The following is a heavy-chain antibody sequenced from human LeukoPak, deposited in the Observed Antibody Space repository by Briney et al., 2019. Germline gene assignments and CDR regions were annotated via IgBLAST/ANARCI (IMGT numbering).Heavy chain of an antibody. J-gene: IGHJ6*02. V-gene: IGHV3-7*01. CDR1: GFIFNNYW. CDR3: ARDPPYYGSGSYYLNYYYGMDV. Sequence: GGSLRLSCEASGFIFNNYWMSWVRQTPGKGLEWVANIKQDGSEKYYVDSVKGRFTISRDNAKNSLYLQMNSLRAEDTAVYYCARDPPYYGSGSYYLNYYYGMDVWGQGTTVTVSS. CDR2: IKQDGSEK. D-gene: IGHD3-10*01.